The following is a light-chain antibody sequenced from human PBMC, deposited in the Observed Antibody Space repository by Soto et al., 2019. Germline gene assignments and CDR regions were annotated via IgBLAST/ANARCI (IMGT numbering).Light chain of an antibody. CDR2: AAS. V-gene: IGKV1-39*01. CDR1: QSMSTY. J-gene: IGKJ1*01. Sequence: DIQMTQSPSSLSASVGDRVTITCRASQSMSTYLNWYQQKPGKAPELLIYAASSLQSGVPSRFAGSGSGTDFALTISSLQPEDFATYYCQQSYSTPWTFGQGTKVGIK. CDR3: QQSYSTPWT.